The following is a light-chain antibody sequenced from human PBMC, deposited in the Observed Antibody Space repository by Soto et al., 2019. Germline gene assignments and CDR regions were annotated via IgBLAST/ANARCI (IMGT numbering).Light chain of an antibody. CDR2: GAS. Sequence: EIVLTQSPAILSVSPGERATLSCRVSQSVTSNLAWYQQKPGRAPRLLIYGASTGATGIPARFSGSGSGTEFTLTISNLQSEDFALYYCQHYFNWPYTFGQGTKV. CDR1: QSVTSN. J-gene: IGKJ2*01. CDR3: QHYFNWPYT. V-gene: IGKV3-15*01.